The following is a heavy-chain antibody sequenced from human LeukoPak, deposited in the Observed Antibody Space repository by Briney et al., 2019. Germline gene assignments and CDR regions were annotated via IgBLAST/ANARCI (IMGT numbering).Heavy chain of an antibody. CDR3: ARLAGYYDGSGSRSWYVDL. CDR1: GGSFSGYY. V-gene: IGHV4-59*08. CDR2: IYYSGST. J-gene: IGHJ2*01. Sequence: SETLSLTCAVYGGSFSGYYWSWIRQPPGKGLEWIGYIYYSGSTNYKSSLKSRVTISVDTSKNQFSLKLSSVTAADTAVYYCARLAGYYDGSGSRSWYVDLWGRGTLVTVSS. D-gene: IGHD3-22*01.